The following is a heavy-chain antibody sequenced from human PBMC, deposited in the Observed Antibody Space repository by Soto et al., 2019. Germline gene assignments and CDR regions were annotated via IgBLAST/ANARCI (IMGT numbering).Heavy chain of an antibody. CDR3: VRDWSTFWGMDV. V-gene: IGHV3-7*01. CDR2: IKQDGSEK. Sequence: PGGSLRLSCAACGFTFSTYWMNWVRQAPGKGLEWVANIKQDGSEKYYVDSVKGRFAISRDNAKDSLFLQMNNLRAEDTAVYYCVRDWSTFWGMDVWGQGTTVTVSS. J-gene: IGHJ6*02. CDR1: GFTFSTYW.